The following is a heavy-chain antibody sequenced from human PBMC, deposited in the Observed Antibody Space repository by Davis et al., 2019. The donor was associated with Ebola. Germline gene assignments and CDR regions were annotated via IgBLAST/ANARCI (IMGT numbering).Heavy chain of an antibody. CDR3: ARGGDYWSGYTNWFDP. V-gene: IGHV4-34*01. CDR2: INHSGST. J-gene: IGHJ5*02. CDR1: VGSFSGYY. Sequence: SQTLSLTCAVYVGSFSGYYWSWIRQPPGKGLEWIGEINHSGSTNYNPSLKSRVTISVDTSKNQFSLKLSSVTAADTAVYYCARGGDYWSGYTNWFDPWGQGTLVTVSS. D-gene: IGHD3-3*01.